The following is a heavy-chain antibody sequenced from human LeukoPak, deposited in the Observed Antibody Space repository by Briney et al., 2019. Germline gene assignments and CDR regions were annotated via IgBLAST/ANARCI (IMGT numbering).Heavy chain of an antibody. CDR3: ARARYNWFDP. CDR2: IYYSGST. J-gene: IGHJ5*02. Sequence: SETLSLTCTVSGGSISSYYWGWIRQPPGKGLEWIGCIYYSGSTNYNPSLKSRVTISVDTSKSQFSLNLSSVTAADTAVYYCARARYNWFDPWGQGTLVTASS. V-gene: IGHV4-59*01. CDR1: GGSISSYY.